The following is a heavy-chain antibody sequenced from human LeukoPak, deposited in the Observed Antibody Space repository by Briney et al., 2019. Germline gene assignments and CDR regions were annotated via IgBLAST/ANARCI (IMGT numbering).Heavy chain of an antibody. CDR2: ISYDGNNK. CDR3: ARDGDSSGYYGYYGMDV. CDR1: GFIFSSYA. J-gene: IGHJ6*02. Sequence: GGSLRLSCAASGFIFSSYAIHWGRQAPGKGLEWVAAISYDGNNKDYADSVKGRFTISRDKSKNTLYLQMNSLRAEDTAVYYCARDGDSSGYYGYYGMDVWGQGTMVTVSS. V-gene: IGHV3-30-3*01. D-gene: IGHD3-22*01.